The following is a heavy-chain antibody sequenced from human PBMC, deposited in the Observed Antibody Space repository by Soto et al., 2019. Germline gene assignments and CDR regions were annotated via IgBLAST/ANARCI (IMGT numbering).Heavy chain of an antibody. CDR1: GGTFSRYT. CDR3: ASHFTGVLVLGTSPPGGDNYGWDV. Sequence: QVQLVQSGAEVKKPGSSVKVSCKASGGTFSRYTFTWVRQAPGQGLEWMGRIIPIIDIPNYAQNFQGRVNITAEKSTSTASMELSSLTSDDTAVYYCASHFTGVLVLGTSPPGGDNYGWDVWGQGTTVTVSS. D-gene: IGHD2-8*02. V-gene: IGHV1-69*02. CDR2: IIPIIDIP. J-gene: IGHJ6*02.